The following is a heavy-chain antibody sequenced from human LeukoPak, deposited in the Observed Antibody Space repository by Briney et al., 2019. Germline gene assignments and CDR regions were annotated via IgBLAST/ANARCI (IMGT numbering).Heavy chain of an antibody. Sequence: SETLSLTCTVSGGSFTSSIYYWAWIRQPPGKGLEWIGSISYTGSTYYNPSLRSRVTMSVDTSKNQISLKLSSVTAADTAVYYCARPYSSDNIDAFDIWGQGTMVTVSP. V-gene: IGHV4-39*01. J-gene: IGHJ3*02. D-gene: IGHD6-19*01. CDR1: GGSFTSSIYY. CDR2: ISYTGST. CDR3: ARPYSSDNIDAFDI.